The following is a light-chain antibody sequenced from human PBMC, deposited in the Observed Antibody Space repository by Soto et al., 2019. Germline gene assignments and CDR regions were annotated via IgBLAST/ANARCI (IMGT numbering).Light chain of an antibody. CDR1: QSIRTN. CDR3: QQYNHWTSIT. V-gene: IGKV3-15*01. Sequence: EIVMTQSPATLSVSPGERAILSCSASQSIRTNVAWYQQRPGQAPRLLIYGASTRATDIPARFSGSGSGTEFTLTISSLQSEHFAIYYCQQYNHWTSITFGQGTRLEF. J-gene: IGKJ5*01. CDR2: GAS.